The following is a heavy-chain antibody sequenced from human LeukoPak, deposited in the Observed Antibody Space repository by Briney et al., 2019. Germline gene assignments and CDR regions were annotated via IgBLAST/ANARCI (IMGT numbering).Heavy chain of an antibody. D-gene: IGHD2-2*01. Sequence: PGESLRLSCAASGFTFSTYSMNWVRQAPGRGLEWVSSITTSTTVPHIFYADSVTGRFTISRDNADNSLFLQMNSLRAEDTAVYYCARALGDQPDSYYGMDVWGQGTTVTVSS. V-gene: IGHV3-21*01. CDR3: ARALGDQPDSYYGMDV. CDR2: ITTSTTVPHI. CDR1: GFTFSTYS. J-gene: IGHJ6*02.